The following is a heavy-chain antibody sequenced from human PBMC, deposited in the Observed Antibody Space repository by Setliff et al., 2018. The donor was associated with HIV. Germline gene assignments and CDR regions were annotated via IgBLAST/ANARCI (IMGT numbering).Heavy chain of an antibody. CDR1: GGSFSDYY. J-gene: IGHJ5*02. V-gene: IGHV4-34*01. CDR2: VNRGRRT. CDR3: ARRIDNSGSFPDKNWFDT. D-gene: IGHD3-10*01. Sequence: SETLSLTCALYGGSFSDYYWSWIRQPPGMGLEWIGEVNRGRRTNYNPSLQSRVTMSIDTSKNQFSLKLTSVTAADTAVYYCARRIDNSGSFPDKNWFDTWGQGSLVTVSS.